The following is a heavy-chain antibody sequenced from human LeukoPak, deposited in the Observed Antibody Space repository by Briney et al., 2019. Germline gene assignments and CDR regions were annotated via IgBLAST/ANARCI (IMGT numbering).Heavy chain of an antibody. Sequence: ASVNVSCKASGYTFTSYAMHWVRQAPGQRLEWMGWINAGNGNTKYSQKFQGRVTITRDTSASTAYMELSSLRSEDTAVYYCAGSVVVVAATLLDYWGQGTLVTVSS. CDR2: INAGNGNT. CDR3: AGSVVVVAATLLDY. CDR1: GYTFTSYA. V-gene: IGHV1-3*01. D-gene: IGHD2-15*01. J-gene: IGHJ4*02.